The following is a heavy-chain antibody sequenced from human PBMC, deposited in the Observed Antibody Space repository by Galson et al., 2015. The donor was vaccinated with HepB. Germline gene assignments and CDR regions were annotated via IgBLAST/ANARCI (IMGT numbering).Heavy chain of an antibody. CDR3: ARQTKEITMVRGVIQMDV. J-gene: IGHJ6*02. Sequence: QSGAEVKKPGESLRISCKGSGYSFTSYWISWVRQMPGKGLEWMGRIDPSDSYTNYSPSFQGHVTISADKSISTAYLQWSSLKASDTAMYYCARQTKEITMVRGVIQMDVWGQGTTVTVSS. CDR2: IDPSDSYT. D-gene: IGHD3-10*01. V-gene: IGHV5-10-1*01. CDR1: GYSFTSYW.